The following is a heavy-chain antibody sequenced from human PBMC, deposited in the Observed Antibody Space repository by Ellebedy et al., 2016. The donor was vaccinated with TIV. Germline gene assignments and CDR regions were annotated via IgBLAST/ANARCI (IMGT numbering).Heavy chain of an antibody. CDR1: GFTFSNYW. CDR2: IRQVGGEK. CDR3: ARIRLGSSDFDN. D-gene: IGHD5-12*01. J-gene: IGHJ4*02. Sequence: GGSLRLSXAASGFTFSNYWMTWVRQAPGKGLEWVANIRQVGGEKFYVDSVKGRFTISRDNARNSLYLQMDSLRAEDTAVYYCARIRLGSSDFDNWGQGTLVTVSS. V-gene: IGHV3-7*01.